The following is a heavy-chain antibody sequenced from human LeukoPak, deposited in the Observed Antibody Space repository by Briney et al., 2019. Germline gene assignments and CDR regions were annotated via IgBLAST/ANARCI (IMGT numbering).Heavy chain of an antibody. Sequence: PGGSLRLSCAASGFTFSSYNMNWVRQAPGKGLEWVSSISSSSSYIYYGDSVKGRFTISRDNAKNSLYLQMNSLRAEDTAVYYCARDRGVVPAAIEFDYWGQGTLVTVSS. CDR3: ARDRGVVPAAIEFDY. J-gene: IGHJ4*02. CDR2: ISSSSSYI. V-gene: IGHV3-21*01. D-gene: IGHD2-2*02. CDR1: GFTFSSYN.